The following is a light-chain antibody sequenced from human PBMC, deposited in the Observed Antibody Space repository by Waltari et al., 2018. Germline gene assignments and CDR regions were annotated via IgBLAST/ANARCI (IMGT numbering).Light chain of an antibody. CDR3: QSYDTSLSVV. V-gene: IGLV1-40*01. CDR1: GSNLGAGYD. J-gene: IGLJ2*01. Sequence: QSVLTQPPSVSGAPGQRLSISCTGPGSNLGAGYDVHWDQQLPGKAPRLLIYGTSSRPPGVPDRFFGSQSGTSASLAITGLQAEDEADYYCQSYDTSLSVVFGGGTKLTVL. CDR2: GTS.